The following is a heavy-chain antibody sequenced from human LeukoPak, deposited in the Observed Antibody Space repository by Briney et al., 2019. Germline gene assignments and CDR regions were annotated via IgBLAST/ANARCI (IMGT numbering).Heavy chain of an antibody. V-gene: IGHV4-31*03. CDR1: GGSISSGGYY. CDR2: IYYSGST. CDR3: ARQGTSEDSSGLFLDYFDY. J-gene: IGHJ4*02. Sequence: SETLSLTCTVSGGSISSGGYYWSWIRQHPGKGLEWIGYIYYSGSTYYNPSLKSRVTISVDTSKNQFSLKLSSVTAADTAVYYCARQGTSEDSSGLFLDYFDYWGQGTLVTVSS. D-gene: IGHD3-22*01.